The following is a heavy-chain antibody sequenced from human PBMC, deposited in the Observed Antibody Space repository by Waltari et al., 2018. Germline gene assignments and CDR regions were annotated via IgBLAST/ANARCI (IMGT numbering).Heavy chain of an antibody. D-gene: IGHD2-15*01. CDR2: INHSGST. CDR3: ARSPGGIDAFDI. J-gene: IGHJ3*02. Sequence: QVQLQQWGAGLLKPSETLSLTCAVYGGSFSGYYWSWIRQPPGRGLEWIGEINHSGSTNYNPSLKSRVTISVDTSKNQFSLKLSSVTAADTAVYYCARSPGGIDAFDIWGQGTMVTVSS. CDR1: GGSFSGYY. V-gene: IGHV4-34*01.